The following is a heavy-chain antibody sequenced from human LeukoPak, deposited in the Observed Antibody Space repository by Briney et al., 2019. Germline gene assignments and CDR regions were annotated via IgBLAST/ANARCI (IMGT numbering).Heavy chain of an antibody. D-gene: IGHD5-12*01. V-gene: IGHV3-23*01. Sequence: PGGSLRLSCAASGFTFSSYSMNWVRQAPGKGLEWVSAISGSGGSTYYADSVKGRFTISRDNSKNTLYLQMNSLRAEDTAVYYCAKEGGRYSGYDFPIDYWGQGTLVTVSS. CDR1: GFTFSSYS. CDR2: ISGSGGST. CDR3: AKEGGRYSGYDFPIDY. J-gene: IGHJ4*02.